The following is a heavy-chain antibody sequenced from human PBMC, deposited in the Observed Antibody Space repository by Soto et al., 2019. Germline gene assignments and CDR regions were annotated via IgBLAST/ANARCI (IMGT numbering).Heavy chain of an antibody. CDR2: ITASGSRT. Sequence: EVQLLQSGGGLAQPGGSLRLSCAASGFSFSTYAMGWVRQAPGKGLEWVSGITASGSRTYYTESVQRGVTVSWDNSKNIVFIHLDSLRAEDTAIYYCAKAVEGYVVSSFDHWGQGILVTVSS. V-gene: IGHV3-23*01. J-gene: IGHJ4*02. CDR3: AKAVEGYVVSSFDH. D-gene: IGHD5-12*01. CDR1: GFSFSTYA.